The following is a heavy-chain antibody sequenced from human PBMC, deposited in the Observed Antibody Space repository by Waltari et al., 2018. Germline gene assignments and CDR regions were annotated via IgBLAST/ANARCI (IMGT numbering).Heavy chain of an antibody. Sequence: QVRLPQWVVGLLKPSETLSLTCAAYGGSFSGYHWAWFRQPPGTGLEWIGEISHSGGTNYHPSLMSRVTISVDTSKNQFSLKLSSVTAADTAVYYCARDSGYCSGGSCYHGYFDYWGQGTPVTVSS. V-gene: IGHV4-34*01. J-gene: IGHJ4*02. CDR2: ISHSGGT. D-gene: IGHD2-15*01. CDR1: GGSFSGYH. CDR3: ARDSGYCSGGSCYHGYFDY.